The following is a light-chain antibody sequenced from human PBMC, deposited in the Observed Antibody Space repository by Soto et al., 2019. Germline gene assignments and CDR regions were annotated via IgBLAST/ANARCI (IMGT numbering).Light chain of an antibody. CDR1: QSVRSN. V-gene: IGKV3-15*01. CDR2: GAF. J-gene: IGKJ1*01. CDR3: QQFGNSPWT. Sequence: EIVMTQSPATLSVSPGERATLSCRASQSVRSNLAWYQQKPGQVPRVLIYGAFTRATGVPARFSGSGSGTDFTLTISRLEPEDFAVYFCQQFGNSPWTLGQGTKVDIK.